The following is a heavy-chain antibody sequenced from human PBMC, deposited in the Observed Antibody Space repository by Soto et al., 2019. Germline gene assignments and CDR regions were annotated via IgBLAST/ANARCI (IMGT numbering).Heavy chain of an antibody. CDR3: DRGSGYHNY. CDR2: IYPSDSDT. Sequence: PGESLKISCKGSGYPFTTNWIAWVRQMPGKGLERMGIIYPSDSDTTYSPSFRGQVTISVDKSTSTAYLQWSSLKASDTAIYYCDRGSGYHNYWGQGTLVTVSS. J-gene: IGHJ4*02. D-gene: IGHD5-12*01. CDR1: GYPFTTNW. V-gene: IGHV5-51*01.